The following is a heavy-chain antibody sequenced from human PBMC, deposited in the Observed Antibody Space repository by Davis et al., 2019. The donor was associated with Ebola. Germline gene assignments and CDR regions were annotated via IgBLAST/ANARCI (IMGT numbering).Heavy chain of an antibody. V-gene: IGHV3-66*04. CDR1: GFSVSNNY. D-gene: IGHD5-24*01. CDR2: MYSGGSI. Sequence: PGGSLRLSCVVSGFSVSNNYMSWVRQAPGKGLEWISVMYSGGSIFYIESVEGRFTISRDSSQNTVYLQMDDVRVDDTAVYFCASQRDGHKKYTLYGMDVWGQGTTVTVSS. CDR3: ASQRDGHKKYTLYGMDV. J-gene: IGHJ6*01.